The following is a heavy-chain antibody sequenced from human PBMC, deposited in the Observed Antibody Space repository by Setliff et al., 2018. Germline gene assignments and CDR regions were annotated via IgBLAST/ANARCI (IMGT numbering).Heavy chain of an antibody. J-gene: IGHJ6*03. CDR1: GFTFSSYW. CDR3: ARAHSDYYYMDV. CDR2: LKWNGGST. V-gene: IGHV3-20*04. D-gene: IGHD3-10*01. Sequence: GGSLRLSCAASGFTFSSYWMSWVRQAPGKGLEWVSGLKWNGGSTRYADSVKGRFTISRDNAKNSLYLQMYSLRAEDTALYYCARAHSDYYYMDVWGKGTTVTVSS.